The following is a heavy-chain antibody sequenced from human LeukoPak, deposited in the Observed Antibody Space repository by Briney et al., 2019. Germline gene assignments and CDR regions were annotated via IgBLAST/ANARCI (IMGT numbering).Heavy chain of an antibody. Sequence: GRSLRLSCAASGFTFSSYGMNWVRQAPGKGLEWVAVIWYDGSNKYYADSVKGRFTISRDNSKNTLYLQMNSLRVEDTAVYYCASQRRDENYWGQGTLVTVSS. CDR1: GFTFSSYG. D-gene: IGHD5-24*01. CDR3: ASQRRDENY. V-gene: IGHV3-33*01. CDR2: IWYDGSNK. J-gene: IGHJ4*02.